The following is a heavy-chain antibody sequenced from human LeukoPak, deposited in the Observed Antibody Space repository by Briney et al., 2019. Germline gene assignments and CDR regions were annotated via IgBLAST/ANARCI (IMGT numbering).Heavy chain of an antibody. D-gene: IGHD3-16*01. CDR2: ISGSGGST. Sequence: GGSLRLSCAASGFTFSSYWMHWVRQAPGKGLEWVSAISGSGGSTYYADSVKGRFTISRDNSKNTLYLQMNSLRAEDTAVYYCAKEMVITFGGVIVPWGQGTLVTVSS. CDR3: AKEMVITFGGVIVP. J-gene: IGHJ5*02. V-gene: IGHV3-23*01. CDR1: GFTFSSYW.